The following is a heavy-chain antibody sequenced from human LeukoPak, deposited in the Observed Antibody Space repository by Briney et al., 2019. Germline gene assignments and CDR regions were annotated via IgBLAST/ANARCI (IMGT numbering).Heavy chain of an antibody. Sequence: GGSLRLSCTDSGLTFSSNVMTWVRQAPAGKGLEWVSVITESGSNTYYADSVKGRFTISRDNSKNTLYLQMNSLRAEDTAVYYCARGGKRRGISMIVVVITPRDAFDIWGQGTMVTVSS. CDR2: ITESGSNT. D-gene: IGHD3-22*01. V-gene: IGHV3-23*01. J-gene: IGHJ3*02. CDR1: GLTFSSNV. CDR3: ARGGKRRGISMIVVVITPRDAFDI.